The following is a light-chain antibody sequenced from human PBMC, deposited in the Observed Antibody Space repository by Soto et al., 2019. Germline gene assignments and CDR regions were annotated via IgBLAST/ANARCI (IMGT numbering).Light chain of an antibody. Sequence: EIVMTQSRATLSVSPGERATLSCRASQSVSSNLAWYQQKPGQAPRLLIYGASTRATGIPARFSGSGSGTEFTLTISSLQSEDFAVYFCQQYNNWPPVTFGPGTKVDIK. V-gene: IGKV3-15*01. CDR2: GAS. CDR3: QQYNNWPPVT. J-gene: IGKJ3*01. CDR1: QSVSSN.